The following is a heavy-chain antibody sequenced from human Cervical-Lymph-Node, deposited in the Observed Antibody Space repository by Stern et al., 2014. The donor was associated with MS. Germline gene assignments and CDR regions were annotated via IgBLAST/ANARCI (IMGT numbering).Heavy chain of an antibody. CDR1: GYSFGNFW. J-gene: IGHJ4*02. Sequence: EVQLEESGAEVKRPGASLKISCKASGYSFGNFWIGWVRQVPGHGLEWMGVINPVDSATSYSPSFQGPVTISANESISTAYLQWSSLKASDTGIYYCARRGLGYDGADHWGQGALVTVSS. CDR2: INPVDSAT. D-gene: IGHD3-16*01. CDR3: ARRGLGYDGADH. V-gene: IGHV5-51*03.